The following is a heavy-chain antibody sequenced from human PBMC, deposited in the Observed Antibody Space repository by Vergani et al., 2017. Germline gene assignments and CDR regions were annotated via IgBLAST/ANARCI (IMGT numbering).Heavy chain of an antibody. J-gene: IGHJ3*02. CDR2: IYYSGST. Sequence: QVQLQESGPGLVKPSETLSLTCTVPGGSISSYYWSWIRQPPGKGLEWIGYIYYSGSTNYNPSLKSRVTISVDTSKNQFSLKLSSVTAADTAVYYCASGRVCSGGSCPAEDAFDIWGQGTMVTVSS. CDR3: ASGRVCSGGSCPAEDAFDI. V-gene: IGHV4-59*01. D-gene: IGHD2-15*01. CDR1: GGSISSYY.